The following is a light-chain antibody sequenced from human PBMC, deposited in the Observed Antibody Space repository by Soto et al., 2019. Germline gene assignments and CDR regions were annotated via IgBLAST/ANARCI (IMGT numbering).Light chain of an antibody. CDR2: GAS. V-gene: IGKV3-15*01. J-gene: IGKJ1*01. Sequence: EIVMTQSPATLSVSPGERATLSCRASQSVSNSLAWHQQKPGQGPRLLIYGASTRATGIPARFSGSGSGTDFTLTISSLQSEDFAVYSWQQYSKWPWTFGQGTKVEI. CDR3: QQYSKWPWT. CDR1: QSVSNS.